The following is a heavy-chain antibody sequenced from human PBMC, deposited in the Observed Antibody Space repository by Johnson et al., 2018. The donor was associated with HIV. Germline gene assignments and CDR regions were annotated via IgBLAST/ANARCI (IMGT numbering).Heavy chain of an antibody. V-gene: IGHV3-30-3*01. CDR3: AREGNSGSYLENNAFDI. J-gene: IGHJ3*02. CDR2: ISYDGSNK. CDR1: GFTFSSYA. Sequence: QEKLVESGGGVVQPGRSLRLSCAASGFTFSSYAMHWVRQAPGKGLEWVAVISYDGSNKYYADSVKGRFTISRDNSKNTLYLQMNSLRAEDTALYYCAREGNSGSYLENNAFDIWGQGTTVTVSS. D-gene: IGHD1-26*01.